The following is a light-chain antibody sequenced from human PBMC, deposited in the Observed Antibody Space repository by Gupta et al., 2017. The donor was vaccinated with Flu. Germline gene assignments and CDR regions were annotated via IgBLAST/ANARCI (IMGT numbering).Light chain of an antibody. CDR1: SSNIGSNT. CDR2: NNN. J-gene: IGLJ7*01. CDR3: AVWDDSLNGAV. Sequence: SSSNIGSNTVHWYQQLPRTAPKLIIHNNNERPSGVPDRFSGSKSGTSASLAISGLQSEDEDDYYCAVWDDSLNGAVFGGGTQLTVL. V-gene: IGLV1-44*01.